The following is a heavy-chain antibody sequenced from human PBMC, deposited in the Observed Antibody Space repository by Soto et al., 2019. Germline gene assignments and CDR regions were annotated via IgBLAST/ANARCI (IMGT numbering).Heavy chain of an antibody. Sequence: GGALTNSCAASGFTFCSYAMTWVRQAPGKGLEWVSDISGRGDTTYYADPVKGRFTISRDNSKNTLYLQMNSLRAEDTALYYCAKDFRREKLLAYYFGSWGQGTMVTV. J-gene: IGHJ4*02. D-gene: IGHD3-16*01. CDR1: GFTFCSYA. CDR3: AKDFRREKLLAYYFGS. V-gene: IGHV3-23*01. CDR2: ISGRGDTT.